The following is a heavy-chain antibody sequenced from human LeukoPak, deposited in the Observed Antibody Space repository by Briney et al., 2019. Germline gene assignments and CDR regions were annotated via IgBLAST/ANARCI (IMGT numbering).Heavy chain of an antibody. Sequence: GSLRLSCAASGFTFSSYAMSWVGQAPGKGVEWVPAISGSGGSTYYADSVKGRFTISRDNSKKRLYLQMNSLRAEDTAVYYCAGDGYNKRRAYWGQGTLVTVSS. J-gene: IGHJ4*02. D-gene: IGHD5-24*01. CDR3: AGDGYNKRRAY. V-gene: IGHV3-23*01. CDR2: ISGSGGST. CDR1: GFTFSSYA.